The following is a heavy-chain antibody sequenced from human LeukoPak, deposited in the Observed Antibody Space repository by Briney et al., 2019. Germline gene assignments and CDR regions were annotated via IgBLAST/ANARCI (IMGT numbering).Heavy chain of an antibody. J-gene: IGHJ3*02. Sequence: SVKVSCKASGGTFSSYAISWVRQAPGQGLEWMGRIIPILGIANYAQKFQGRVTITADKSTSTAYMELSSLRSEDTAVYYCARWVAHCGGDCYLRIDAFDIWGQGTMVTVSS. CDR1: GGTFSSYA. V-gene: IGHV1-69*04. CDR3: ARWVAHCGGDCYLRIDAFDI. D-gene: IGHD2-21*02. CDR2: IIPILGIA.